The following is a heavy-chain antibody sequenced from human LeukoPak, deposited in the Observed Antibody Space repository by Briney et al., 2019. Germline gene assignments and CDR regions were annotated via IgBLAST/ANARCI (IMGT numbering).Heavy chain of an antibody. Sequence: GGSLRLSCAASGFTFSSYNMNWVRQAPGKGLEWVSYISSSSSTIYYADSVKGRFTISRDNSKNTLFLQMNSLRPEDTAVYYCARDLKTAMDYFDYWGQGALVTVSS. CDR3: ARDLKTAMDYFDY. J-gene: IGHJ4*02. CDR1: GFTFSSYN. V-gene: IGHV3-48*01. CDR2: ISSSSSTI. D-gene: IGHD2-2*01.